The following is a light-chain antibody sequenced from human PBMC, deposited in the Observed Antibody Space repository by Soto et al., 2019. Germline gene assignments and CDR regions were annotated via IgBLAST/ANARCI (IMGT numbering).Light chain of an antibody. V-gene: IGLV2-11*01. CDR1: SNDVGNGYDS. CDR2: DVT. CDR3: CSHAGGSSWV. J-gene: IGLJ3*02. Sequence: QSALTQPASVSGSPGQSITISCTGTSNDVGNGYDSVSWYQHHPGKAPKLIIYDVTNRPSGVPYRFSGSKSGSTASLTISGLQAEDEADYYCCSHAGGSSWVFGGGTKVTVL.